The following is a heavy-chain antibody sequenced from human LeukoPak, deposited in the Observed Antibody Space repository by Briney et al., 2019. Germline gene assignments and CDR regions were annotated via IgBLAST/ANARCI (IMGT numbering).Heavy chain of an antibody. CDR2: ISSSSSYI. J-gene: IGHJ1*01. V-gene: IGHV3-21*01. CDR3: ASYNSGWNRVDYFQY. Sequence: GGSVRLSCAASGFTFSSYSMNWVRQAPGKGLEWVSSISSSSSYIYYADSVKGRFTISRDNAKNSLYLQMNSLRAEDTAEYYCASYNSGWNRVDYFQYWGQGTLVTVCS. CDR1: GFTFSSYS. D-gene: IGHD6-19*01.